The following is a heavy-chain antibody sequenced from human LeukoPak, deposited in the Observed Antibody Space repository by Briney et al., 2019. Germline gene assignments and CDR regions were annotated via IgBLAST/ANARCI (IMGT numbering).Heavy chain of an antibody. Sequence: PSETLSLTCTVSGGSISSSSYYWGWIRQAPGKGLEWIGYIYYSGGPKYNPSLKSRVTISVDTSKNQFSLKLSSVTAADTAVYYCARRSYSASYYLDYWAQGTLVTVSS. V-gene: IGHV4-39*07. CDR2: IYYSGGP. CDR3: ARRSYSASYYLDY. J-gene: IGHJ4*02. D-gene: IGHD1-26*01. CDR1: GGSISSSSYY.